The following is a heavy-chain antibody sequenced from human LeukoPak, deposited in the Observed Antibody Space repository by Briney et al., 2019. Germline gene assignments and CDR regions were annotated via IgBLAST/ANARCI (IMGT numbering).Heavy chain of an antibody. CDR1: GGSISSNNYY. V-gene: IGHV4-39*01. CDR3: ARRYYSGPFDC. Sequence: PSETVSLTCTVSGGSISSNNYYWVWIRQPPGKSLEWIGSIYYSGGTYHNPSLKSRITISVDTSKNQFFLNLNSVTAADTAVYYCARRYYSGPFDCWGQGTLVTVSS. D-gene: IGHD3-10*01. J-gene: IGHJ4*02. CDR2: IYYSGGT.